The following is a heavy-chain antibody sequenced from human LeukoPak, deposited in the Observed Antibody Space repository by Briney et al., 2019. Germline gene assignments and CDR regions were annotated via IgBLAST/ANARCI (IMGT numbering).Heavy chain of an antibody. CDR1: GFTVSSNY. CDR2: IYSGGST. D-gene: IGHD3-22*01. Sequence: GGSLRLSCAASGFTVSSNYMSWVRQAPGKGLEWVSVIYSGGSTYYADPVKGRFTISRDNSKNTLYLQMNSLRAEDTAVYYCAREGITYYYDSSGYYDGYYFDYWGQGTLVTVSS. V-gene: IGHV3-66*01. J-gene: IGHJ4*02. CDR3: AREGITYYYDSSGYYDGYYFDY.